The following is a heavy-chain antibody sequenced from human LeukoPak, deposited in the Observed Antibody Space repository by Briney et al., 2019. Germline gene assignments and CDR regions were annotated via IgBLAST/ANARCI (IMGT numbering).Heavy chain of an antibody. CDR1: GFTFSDYY. CDR3: ARDLISGHYTFDY. J-gene: IGHJ4*02. D-gene: IGHD1-26*01. Sequence: GGSLRLSCAASGFTFSDYYMTWIRQAPGKGLEWLSYISGSSSSTNYADSVKGRFTISRDNAKNSLYLQMNSLRDEDTAVYYCARDLISGHYTFDYWGQGALVTVSS. V-gene: IGHV3-11*06. CDR2: ISGSSSST.